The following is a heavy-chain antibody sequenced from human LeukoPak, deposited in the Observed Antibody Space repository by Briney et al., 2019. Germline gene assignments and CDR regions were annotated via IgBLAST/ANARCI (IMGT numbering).Heavy chain of an antibody. D-gene: IGHD2-15*01. V-gene: IGHV3-11*05. J-gene: IGHJ1*01. Sequence: SVKGRFTISRDNAKNSLYLQMNSLRAEDTAVYYCAKVTPMYCSGGSCQNFQHWGQGTLVTVSS. CDR3: AKVTPMYCSGGSCQNFQH.